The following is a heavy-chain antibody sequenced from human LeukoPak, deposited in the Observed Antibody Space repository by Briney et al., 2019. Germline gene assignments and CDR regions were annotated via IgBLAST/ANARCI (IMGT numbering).Heavy chain of an antibody. D-gene: IGHD5-12*01. V-gene: IGHV3-23*01. Sequence: GGSLRLSCAASGFTFSSYAMSWVRQAPGKGLEWVSAISGSGGSTYYADSVKGRFTISRDNSKNTLYLQMNSLRAEDTAVYYCAKSERKGYSGHDWMVPFDYWGQGTLVTVSS. J-gene: IGHJ4*02. CDR1: GFTFSSYA. CDR3: AKSERKGYSGHDWMVPFDY. CDR2: ISGSGGST.